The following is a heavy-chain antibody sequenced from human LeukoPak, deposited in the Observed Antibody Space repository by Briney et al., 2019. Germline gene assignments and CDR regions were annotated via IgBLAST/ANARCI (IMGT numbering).Heavy chain of an antibody. CDR3: AKDSGSYGSGSYYPI. V-gene: IGHV3-30*02. CDR2: IRSDGSNK. CDR1: GFSFSSYG. D-gene: IGHD3-10*01. J-gene: IGHJ4*02. Sequence: GGSLRLSCAGSGFSFSSYGMHWVRQAPGKGLEWMAFIRSDGSNKYYADSVKGRFTISRDNSKNTLYLQMNSLRAEDTAVYYCAKDSGSYGSGSYYPIWGQGTLVTVSS.